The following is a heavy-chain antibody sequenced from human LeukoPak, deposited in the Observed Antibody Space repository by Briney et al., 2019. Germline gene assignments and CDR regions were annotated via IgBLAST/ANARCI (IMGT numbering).Heavy chain of an antibody. Sequence: PGGSLRLSCAASGFTVSTNYMSWVRQAPGKGLEWVSVIYSGGSTYYADSVKGRFTISRDNSKNTLYLQMNSLRAEDTAVYYCARETIQLWSQGYYYYGMDVWGQGTTVTVSS. CDR2: IYSGGST. D-gene: IGHD5-18*01. CDR3: ARETIQLWSQGYYYYGMDV. J-gene: IGHJ6*02. V-gene: IGHV3-66*01. CDR1: GFTVSTNY.